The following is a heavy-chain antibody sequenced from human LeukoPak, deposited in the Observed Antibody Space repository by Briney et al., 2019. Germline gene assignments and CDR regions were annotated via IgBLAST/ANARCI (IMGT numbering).Heavy chain of an antibody. Sequence: ASVKVSCKASGYTFTSYDINWVRQAPGQGLEWMGRIIPILGIANYAQKFQGRVTITADKSTSTAYMELSSLRSEDTAVYYCARGSSGLGTTDAFDIWGQGTMVTVSS. CDR3: ARGSSGLGTTDAFDI. V-gene: IGHV1-69*04. J-gene: IGHJ3*02. CDR1: GYTFTSYD. CDR2: IIPILGIA. D-gene: IGHD3-22*01.